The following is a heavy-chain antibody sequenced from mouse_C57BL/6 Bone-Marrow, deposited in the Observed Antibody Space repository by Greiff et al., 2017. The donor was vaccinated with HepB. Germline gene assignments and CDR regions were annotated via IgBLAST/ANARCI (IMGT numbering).Heavy chain of an antibody. CDR1: GFTFSDYY. V-gene: IGHV5-12*01. D-gene: IGHD2-12*01. CDR2: ISNGGGST. Sequence: DVHLVESGGGLVQPGGSLKLSCAASGFTFSDYYMYWVRQTPEKRLEWVAYISNGGGSTYYPDTVKGRFTISRDNAKNTLYLQMSRLKSEDTAMYYCARHVNYSFDYWGQGTTLTVSS. J-gene: IGHJ2*01. CDR3: ARHVNYSFDY.